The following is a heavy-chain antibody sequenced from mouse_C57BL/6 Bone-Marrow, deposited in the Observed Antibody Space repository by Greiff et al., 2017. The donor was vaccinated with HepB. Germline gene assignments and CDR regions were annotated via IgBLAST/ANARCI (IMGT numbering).Heavy chain of an antibody. J-gene: IGHJ3*01. V-gene: IGHV8-12*01. CDR1: GFSLSTSGMG. CDR2: IYWDDDK. CDR3: ARSVQVWFAY. Sequence: QVTLKECGPGILQSSQTLSLTCSFSGFSLSTSGMGVSWIRQPSGKGLEWLAHIYWDDDKRYNPSLKSRLTISKDTSRNQVFLKITSVDTADTATYYCARSVQVWFAYWGQGTLVTVSA.